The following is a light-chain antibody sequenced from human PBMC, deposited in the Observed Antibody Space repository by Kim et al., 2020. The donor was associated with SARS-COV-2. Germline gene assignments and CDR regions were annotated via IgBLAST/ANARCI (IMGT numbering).Light chain of an antibody. CDR1: GTNIGAGHD. V-gene: IGLV1-40*01. CDR3: QSFDSSLRV. J-gene: IGLJ3*02. Sequence: PGQRVTISCTGSGTNIGAGHDVSWYQQLPGTPPKLLIYVNTNRPSGVPERFSASASGTSASLVITGLQAEDEADYYCQSFDSSLRVFGGGTKLTVL. CDR2: VNT.